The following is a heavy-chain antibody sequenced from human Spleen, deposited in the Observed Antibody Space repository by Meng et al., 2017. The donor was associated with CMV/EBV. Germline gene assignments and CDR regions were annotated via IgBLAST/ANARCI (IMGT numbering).Heavy chain of an antibody. J-gene: IGHJ3*02. Sequence: GESLKISCAASGFTFRNYAMHWVRQAPGKGLEWVAVISYDGSNKYYADSVKGRFTISRDNSKNTLYLQMNSLRAEDTAVYYCARGVVVPAAIYAVPAFDIWGQGTMVTVSS. V-gene: IGHV3-30-3*01. CDR2: ISYDGSNK. D-gene: IGHD2-2*02. CDR3: ARGVVVPAAIYAVPAFDI. CDR1: GFTFRNYA.